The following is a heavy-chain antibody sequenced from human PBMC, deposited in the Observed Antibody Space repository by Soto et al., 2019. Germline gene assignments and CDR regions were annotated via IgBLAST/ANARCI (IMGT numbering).Heavy chain of an antibody. V-gene: IGHV1-2*02. D-gene: IGHD2-2*01. J-gene: IGHJ6*02. Sequence: ASVKVSCKASGYTFTGYYMHWVRQAPGQGLEWMGWINPNSGGTNYAQKFQGRVTMTRDTSISTAYMELSRLRSDDTVVYYCARPNCSSTSCPPYGMDVWGQGTTVTVSS. CDR3: ARPNCSSTSCPPYGMDV. CDR2: INPNSGGT. CDR1: GYTFTGYY.